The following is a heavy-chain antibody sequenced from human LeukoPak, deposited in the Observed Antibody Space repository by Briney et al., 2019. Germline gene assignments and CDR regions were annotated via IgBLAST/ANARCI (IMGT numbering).Heavy chain of an antibody. Sequence: PSETLSLTCTVPGGSISSYYWSWIRQPPGKGLEWIGYIYYSGSTNYNPSLKSRVTISVDTSKNQFSLKLSSVTAADTAVYYCATTIAAAGLEYFQHWGQGTLVTVSS. CDR1: GGSISSYY. D-gene: IGHD6-13*01. CDR2: IYYSGST. CDR3: ATTIAAAGLEYFQH. V-gene: IGHV4-59*01. J-gene: IGHJ1*01.